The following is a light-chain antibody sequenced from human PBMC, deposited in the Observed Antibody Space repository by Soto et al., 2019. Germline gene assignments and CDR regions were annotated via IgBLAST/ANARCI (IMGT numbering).Light chain of an antibody. CDR3: QQYNNWPPWT. CDR1: QSINSN. CDR2: GAS. J-gene: IGKJ1*01. Sequence: EIVMTQSPATLSVSPGERATLSCRASQSINSNLAWYQQKPGQAPRLLIYGASTRATGIPASFSGSGSGTEFTLTISSLQSEDFAVYYCQQYNNWPPWTFGQGTKV. V-gene: IGKV3-15*01.